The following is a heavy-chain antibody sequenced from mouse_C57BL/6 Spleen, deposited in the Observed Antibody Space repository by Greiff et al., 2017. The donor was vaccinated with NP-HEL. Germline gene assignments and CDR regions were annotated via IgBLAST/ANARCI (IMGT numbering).Heavy chain of an antibody. J-gene: IGHJ3*01. CDR3: ASLYGGFAY. CDR1: GYTFTSYW. V-gene: IGHV1-69*01. CDR2: IDPSDSYT. Sequence: VQLKQPGAELVMPGASVKLSCKASGYTFTSYWMHWVKQRPGQGLEWIGEIDPSDSYTNYNQKFKGKSTLTVDKSSSTAYMQLSSLTSEDSAVYYCASLYGGFAYWGQGTLVTVSA. D-gene: IGHD1-1*01.